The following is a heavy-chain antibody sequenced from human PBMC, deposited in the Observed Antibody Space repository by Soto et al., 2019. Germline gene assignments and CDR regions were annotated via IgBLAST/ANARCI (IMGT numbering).Heavy chain of an antibody. V-gene: IGHV3-30*18. CDR1: GFSFNNYA. J-gene: IGHJ4*02. CDR3: AKSAHPAVVTLYYFDS. D-gene: IGHD2-21*02. Sequence: QVQLVESGGGVVQPGRSLRLSCEASGFSFNNYAMHWVRQAPGKGLEWVTLISDDGSKKYFADSVKGRFTVSRDNSKNTLFLQMNSLKTEDTAVYYCAKSAHPAVVTLYYFDSWGQGTLVTVSS. CDR2: ISDDGSKK.